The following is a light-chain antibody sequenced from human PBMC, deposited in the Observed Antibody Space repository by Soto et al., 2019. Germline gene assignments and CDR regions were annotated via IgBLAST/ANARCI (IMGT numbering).Light chain of an antibody. Sequence: QSALTQPASVSGSPGQSITISCTGTSSDVGAYDFVSWYQQHPDKAPQLMIYEVSNRPSGVSNRFSGSKSVNTATLTISGLQAEDEADYYCSSYTRSSTRVFGTGTKVTVL. J-gene: IGLJ1*01. V-gene: IGLV2-14*03. CDR2: EVS. CDR1: SSDVGAYDF. CDR3: SSYTRSSTRV.